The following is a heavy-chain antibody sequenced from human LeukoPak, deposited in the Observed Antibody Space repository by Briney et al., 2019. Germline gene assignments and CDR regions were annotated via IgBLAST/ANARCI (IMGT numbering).Heavy chain of an antibody. Sequence: SETLSLTCAVYGGSFSGYYWSWIRQPPGKGLEWIGEIDHSGSTNYNPSLKSRVTISVDTSKNQFSLKLSSVTAADTAVYCCARAARWGFWSGYYRDWGQGTLVTVSS. V-gene: IGHV4-34*01. D-gene: IGHD3-3*01. CDR1: GGSFSGYY. CDR3: ARAARWGFWSGYYRD. J-gene: IGHJ4*02. CDR2: IDHSGST.